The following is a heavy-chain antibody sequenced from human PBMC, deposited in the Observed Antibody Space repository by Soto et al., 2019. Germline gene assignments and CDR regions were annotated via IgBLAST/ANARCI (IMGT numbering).Heavy chain of an antibody. CDR2: IYHSGST. Sequence: PSETLSLTCTVSGGSISSSNWWSWVRQPPGKGLEWIGEIYHSGSTNYNPSLKSRVTISVDKSKNQFSLKLSSVTAVDTAVYYCAVARRGSGIDYYFDFCGKGTLVPVSS. D-gene: IGHD3-10*01. CDR1: GGSISSSNW. V-gene: IGHV4-4*02. CDR3: AVARRGSGIDYYFDF. J-gene: IGHJ4*02.